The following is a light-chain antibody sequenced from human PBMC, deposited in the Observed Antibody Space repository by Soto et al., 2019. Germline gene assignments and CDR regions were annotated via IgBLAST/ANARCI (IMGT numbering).Light chain of an antibody. CDR1: SNDVGGYNY. CDR2: EVN. V-gene: IGLV2-8*01. CDR3: SSYAGSTNYV. Sequence: QSALTQPPSASGSPGQSVTISCTGSSNDVGGYNYVSWYQQHPGKAPKLMIYEVNKRPSGVPDRFSGSKSGNTASLTVSGLQVDDEADYYCSSYAGSTNYVFGTGTKVTVL. J-gene: IGLJ1*01.